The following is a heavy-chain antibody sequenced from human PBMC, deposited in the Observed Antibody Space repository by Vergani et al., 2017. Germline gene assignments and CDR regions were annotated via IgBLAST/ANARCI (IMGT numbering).Heavy chain of an antibody. D-gene: IGHD1-7*01. CDR1: GLTLSSYG. CDR3: GKTQGTVVGTWWFDP. Sequence: QVHLVESGGGVVQPGRSLRLSCAASGLTLSSYGVHWVRQAPGRGLESVTFTRPHEDGAFYSASVRGRFTVSRDNSKNTLYLEMNRLNVDDTAIYYCGKTQGTVVGTWWFDPWGQGTPVTVSS. CDR2: TRPHEDGA. V-gene: IGHV3-30*02. J-gene: IGHJ5*02.